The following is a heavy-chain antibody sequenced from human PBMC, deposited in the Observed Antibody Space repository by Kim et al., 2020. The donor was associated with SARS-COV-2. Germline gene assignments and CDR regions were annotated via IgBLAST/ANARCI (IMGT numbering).Heavy chain of an antibody. J-gene: IGHJ2*01. CDR3: AKEVRSSGWYSSWYFDL. D-gene: IGHD6-19*01. V-gene: IGHV3-23*01. CDR1: GFTFSSYA. CDR2: ISGSGGST. Sequence: GSLRLSCAASGFTFSSYAMSWVRQAPGKGLEWVSAISGSGGSTYYADSVKGRFTISRDNSKNTLYLQMNSLRAEDTAVYYCAKEVRSSGWYSSWYFDLWGRGTLVTVSS.